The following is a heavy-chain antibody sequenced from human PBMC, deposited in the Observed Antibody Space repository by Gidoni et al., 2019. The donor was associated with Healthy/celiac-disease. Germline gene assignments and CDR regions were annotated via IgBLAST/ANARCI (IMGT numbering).Heavy chain of an antibody. CDR2: ISGSGGST. CDR1: GFTFSSYA. Sequence: EVQLLESGGGLVQPGGYLRLSCAASGFTFSSYAMSWVRQAPGKGLEWVSAISGSGGSTYYADSVKGRFTISRDNSKNTLYLQMNSLRAEDTAVYYCAKQKARGDYFDYWGQGTLVTVSS. V-gene: IGHV3-23*01. CDR3: AKQKARGDYFDY. D-gene: IGHD3-16*01. J-gene: IGHJ4*02.